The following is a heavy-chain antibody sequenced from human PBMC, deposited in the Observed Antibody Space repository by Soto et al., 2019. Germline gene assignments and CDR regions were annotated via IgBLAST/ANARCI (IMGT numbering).Heavy chain of an antibody. CDR1: GFTFSSYS. D-gene: IGHD3-22*01. V-gene: IGHV3-48*01. CDR2: ISSSSSTI. J-gene: IGHJ4*02. Sequence: PGGSLRLSCAASGFTFSSYSMNWVRQAPGKGLEWVSYISSSSSTIYYADSVKGRFTISRDNAKNSLYLQMNSLRAEDTAVYYCARPPFYYDSSYSGYWGQGTLVTVSS. CDR3: ARPPFYYDSSYSGY.